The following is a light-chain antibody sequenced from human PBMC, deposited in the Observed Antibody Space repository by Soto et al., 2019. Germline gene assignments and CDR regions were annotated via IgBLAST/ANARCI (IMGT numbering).Light chain of an antibody. CDR3: LQAKAFPLT. Sequence: DIQMTQSPSSVSASVGDRVTITCRASQDINRWLAWYQQKPGKAPKLLIYTASSLQSGVPSRFSGSGSGTDFTFTISSLQPEDFASYYCLQAKAFPLTLGQGTTVEIK. CDR2: TAS. J-gene: IGKJ1*01. CDR1: QDINRW. V-gene: IGKV1-12*01.